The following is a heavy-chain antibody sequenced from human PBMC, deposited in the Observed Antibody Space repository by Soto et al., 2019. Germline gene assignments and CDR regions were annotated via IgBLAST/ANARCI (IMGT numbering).Heavy chain of an antibody. CDR3: AKEGGSSSSQGSWYFDL. J-gene: IGHJ2*01. D-gene: IGHD6-6*01. V-gene: IGHV1-18*01. Sequence: QVKLVQSGAEVKKPGASVKVSCKASGYTFITYGISWVRQAPGQGLEWMGWISTYNGNTNYLQKFQGRVTMTTDTTTSTAYMELRSLRSDDTAVYYCAKEGGSSSSQGSWYFDLWGRGTLVTVSS. CDR2: ISTYNGNT. CDR1: GYTFITYG.